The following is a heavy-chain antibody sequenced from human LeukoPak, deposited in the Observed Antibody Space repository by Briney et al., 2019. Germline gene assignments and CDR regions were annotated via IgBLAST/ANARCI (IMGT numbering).Heavy chain of an antibody. D-gene: IGHD4-23*01. CDR1: GFTFSIYA. V-gene: IGHV3-23*01. J-gene: IGHJ4*02. Sequence: GGSLRLSCAASGFTFSIYAMSWVRQAPGKGLQWVSSITSSGDGTYYADSVKGRFTISRDNSKNTLYLQMNSLRAEDTAVYYCASRWSGNSGYFDYWGQGTLVTVSS. CDR3: ASRWSGNSGYFDY. CDR2: ITSSGDGT.